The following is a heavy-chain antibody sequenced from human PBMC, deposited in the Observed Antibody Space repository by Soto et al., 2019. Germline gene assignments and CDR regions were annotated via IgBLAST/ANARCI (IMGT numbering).Heavy chain of an antibody. V-gene: IGHV4-31*03. CDR1: GGSISSGGYY. CDR3: GGGGGGVIFFFCWCCLEV. J-gene: IGHJ6*04. D-gene: IGHD3-16*02. CDR2: IYYSGST. Sequence: SETLSLTCTVSGGSISSGGYYWSWIRQHPGKGLEWIGYIYYSGSTYYNPSLKSRVTISVDTSKNQFSLKLSSVTAADTAVYYFGGGGGGVIFFFCWCCLEVWGKETRVTVPS.